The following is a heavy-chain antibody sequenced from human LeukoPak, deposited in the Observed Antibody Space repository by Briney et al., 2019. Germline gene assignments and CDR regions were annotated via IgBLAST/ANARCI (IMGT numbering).Heavy chain of an antibody. D-gene: IGHD6-13*01. V-gene: IGHV3-9*01. CDR2: ISWNSGSI. J-gene: IGHJ4*02. CDR1: GFTFDDYA. CDR3: AKELAAAGIGIDY. Sequence: GGSLRLSCAASGFTFDDYAMHWVRQAPGKGLEWVSGISWNSGSIGYADSVKGRFTISRDNAKNSPYLQMNSLRAEDTALYYCAKELAAAGIGIDYWGQGTLVTVSS.